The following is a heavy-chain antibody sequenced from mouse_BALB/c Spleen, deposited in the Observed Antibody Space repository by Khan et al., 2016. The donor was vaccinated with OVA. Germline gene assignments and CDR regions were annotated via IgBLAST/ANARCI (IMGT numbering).Heavy chain of an antibody. V-gene: IGHV14-3*02. J-gene: IGHJ2*01. Sequence: VQLQQSGPELVKPGASVNLSCTASGSNFTDTYMHWVNQSPEQGLEWIGRIYPANGNTKYDPNFQGKAIITEDTTSNTAYLQLSNLTSEDTAVYYWDRVNAWGQGTTLTVSS. CDR1: GSNFTDTY. CDR3: DRVNA. CDR2: IYPANGNT.